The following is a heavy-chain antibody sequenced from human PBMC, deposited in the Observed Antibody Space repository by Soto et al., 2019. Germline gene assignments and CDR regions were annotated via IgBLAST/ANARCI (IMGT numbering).Heavy chain of an antibody. CDR2: INHSGST. D-gene: IGHD6-13*01. V-gene: IGHV4-34*01. CDR3: ARRVAAAGTANFPQNDYGMDV. CDR1: GGSFSGYY. J-gene: IGHJ6*02. Sequence: SETLSLTCAVYGGSFSGYYWSWIRQPPGKGLEWIGEINHSGSTNYNPSLKSRVTISGDTSKNQFSLKLSSVTAADTAVYYCARRVAAAGTANFPQNDYGMDVWGQGTTVIVSS.